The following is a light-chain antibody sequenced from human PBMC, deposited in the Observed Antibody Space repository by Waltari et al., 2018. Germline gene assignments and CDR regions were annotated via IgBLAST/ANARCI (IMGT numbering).Light chain of an antibody. CDR2: DVT. J-gene: IGLJ3*02. CDR1: SRAFGGHKY. CDR3: ISYTSGTTDWV. Sequence: HSALTQPASVSGSPGTSITISCSGLSRAFGGHKYVSWYQQHPGKAPKLLIYDVTNRPSGVSNRFSGSKSGNTASLTISGLQAEDEAVYFCISYTSGTTDWVFGGGTKLTVL. V-gene: IGLV2-14*03.